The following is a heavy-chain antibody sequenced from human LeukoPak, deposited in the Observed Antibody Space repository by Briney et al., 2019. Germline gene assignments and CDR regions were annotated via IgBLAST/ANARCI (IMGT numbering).Heavy chain of an antibody. D-gene: IGHD3-10*01. J-gene: IGHJ4*02. CDR3: ARGKRITMVRGVRSAYYFDY. Sequence: PGGSLRLSCAASGFTFSSYSMNWVRQAPGKGLEWVSSISSSSSYIYYADSVKGRFTISRDNAKNSLYLQMNSLRAEDTAVYYCARGKRITMVRGVRSAYYFDYWGQGTLVTVSS. CDR1: GFTFSSYS. V-gene: IGHV3-21*01. CDR2: ISSSSSYI.